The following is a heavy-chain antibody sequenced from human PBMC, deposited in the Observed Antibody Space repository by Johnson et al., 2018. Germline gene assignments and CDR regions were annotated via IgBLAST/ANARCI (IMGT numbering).Heavy chain of an antibody. V-gene: IGHV3-30*18. D-gene: IGHD3-10*01. CDR3: AKADGSGNYMDF. J-gene: IGHJ6*03. CDR2: ISFDGSQR. CDR1: GFTFSRYG. Sequence: QVQLVQSGGGVVQPGRSLRLSCVASGFTFSRYGMHWVRQAPGKGLEWVAVISFDGSQRYYADSVKGRFTISRDNSKNTLFVRMNSLRTEDTGLYHSAKADGSGNYMDFWGKGTTVTVSS.